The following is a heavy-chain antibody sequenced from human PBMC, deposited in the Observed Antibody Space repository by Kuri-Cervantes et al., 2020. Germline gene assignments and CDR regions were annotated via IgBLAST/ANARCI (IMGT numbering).Heavy chain of an antibody. D-gene: IGHD6-6*01. CDR3: ARRASSSDAFDI. J-gene: IGHJ3*02. V-gene: IGHV3-30*01. CDR1: GFIFTDYE. CDR2: ISYDGSNK. Sequence: GESLKISCEASGFIFTDYEINWVRQAPGKGLEWLAVISYDGSNKYYADSVKGRFTISRDSSKNTLYLQMNSLRAEDTAVYYCARRASSSDAFDIWGQGTMVTVSS.